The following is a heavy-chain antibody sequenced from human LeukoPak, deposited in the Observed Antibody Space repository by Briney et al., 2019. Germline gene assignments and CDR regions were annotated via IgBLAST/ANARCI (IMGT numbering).Heavy chain of an antibody. CDR3: VRNKDGFNI. V-gene: IGHV1-8*01. J-gene: IGHJ3*02. Sequence: ASAKVSCKASGYTFTSYDIGWVRQATGQGLEWIGWTNPNSGNTGYAQKFQGRVTMTRDTSISTAYMELSSLRFEDTAMYYCVRNKDGFNIWGQGTMVTVSS. CDR1: GYTFTSYD. CDR2: TNPNSGNT.